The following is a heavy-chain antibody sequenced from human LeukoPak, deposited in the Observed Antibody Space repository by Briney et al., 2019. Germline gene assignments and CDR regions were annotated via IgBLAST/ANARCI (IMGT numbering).Heavy chain of an antibody. V-gene: IGHV3-21*01. CDR2: ISSSSSYI. Sequence: GGSLSLSCAASGFTFSSYSMNWVRQAPGKGLEWVSSISSSSSYIYYADSVKGRFTISRDNAKNSLYLQMNSLRAEDTAVYYCARDRGITGTTFDSSWTFDYWGQGTLVTVSS. D-gene: IGHD1-20*01. CDR1: GFTFSSYS. CDR3: ARDRGITGTTFDSSWTFDY. J-gene: IGHJ4*02.